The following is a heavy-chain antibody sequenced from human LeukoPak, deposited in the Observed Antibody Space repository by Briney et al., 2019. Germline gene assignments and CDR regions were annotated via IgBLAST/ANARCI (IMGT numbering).Heavy chain of an antibody. V-gene: IGHV1-8*01. CDR1: GYTFTSYD. J-gene: IGHJ4*02. CDR2: MNPNSGNT. D-gene: IGHD6-13*01. Sequence: ASVKVSCKASGYTFTSYDINWVRQATGQGLEWMGWMNPNSGNTGYAQKFQGRVTMTRNTSISTAYTELSSLRSEDTAAYYCARGYSSSWDDYWGQGTLVTVSS. CDR3: ARGYSSSWDDY.